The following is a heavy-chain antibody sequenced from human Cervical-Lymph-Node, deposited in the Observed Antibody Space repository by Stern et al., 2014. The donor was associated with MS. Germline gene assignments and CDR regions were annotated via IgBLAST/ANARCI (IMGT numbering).Heavy chain of an antibody. CDR1: GGTFNTSA. J-gene: IGHJ5*02. Sequence: VQLVQSGAEVKKPGSSVKVSCKASGGTFNTSAISWVRQAPGQGLEWMGGISPVHGTTNYAQKFQGRVTLTADKSTSTAYMALSRLRYEDAAVYYCARDLGVGPSVSWGQGTVVTVSS. V-gene: IGHV1-69*06. CDR3: ARDLGVGPSVS. D-gene: IGHD5/OR15-5a*01. CDR2: ISPVHGTT.